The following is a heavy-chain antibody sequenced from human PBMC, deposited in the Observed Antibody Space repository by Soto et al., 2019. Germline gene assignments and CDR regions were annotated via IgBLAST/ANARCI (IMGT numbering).Heavy chain of an antibody. J-gene: IGHJ6*01. D-gene: IGHD3-10*01. V-gene: IGHV3-53*04. Sequence: EVQLVESGGGLVQPGGSLRLSCAASGIPVSSNYMTWVRQAPGKGLELVSVLHSGGDTYANSVKGRFTISRHDSTNTLFLQMHSLTAEATAVYYCARDGPYYYASRMAVWGQGATVTVSS. CDR1: GIPVSSNY. CDR3: ARDGPYYYASRMAV. CDR2: LHSGGDT.